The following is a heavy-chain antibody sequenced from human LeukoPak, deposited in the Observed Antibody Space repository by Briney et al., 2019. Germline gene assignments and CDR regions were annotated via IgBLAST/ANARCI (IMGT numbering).Heavy chain of an antibody. J-gene: IGHJ6*03. D-gene: IGHD7-27*01. Sequence: SETLSLTCTVSGGSISSYYWSWIRQPPGKGLEWIGYIYYSGSTNYNPSLKSRVTISVDTSENQFSLKLSSVTAADTAVYYCARVGPGDRDYYYYYMDVWGKGTTVTVSS. V-gene: IGHV4-59*01. CDR2: IYYSGST. CDR1: GGSISSYY. CDR3: ARVGPGDRDYYYYYMDV.